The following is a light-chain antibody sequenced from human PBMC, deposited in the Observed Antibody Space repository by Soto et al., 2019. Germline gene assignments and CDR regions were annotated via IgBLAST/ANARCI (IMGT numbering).Light chain of an antibody. CDR1: QSVSSSY. J-gene: IGKJ1*01. Sequence: EIVLTQSPGTLSLSPGERATLSCRASQSVSSSYLAWYQQKPGQAPRLLIYGASSRATGIPDRFSGSGSGTDFTLTISRLEPEDFAVYYCQQYCGSPLWTFGQGTKV. CDR3: QQYCGSPLWT. CDR2: GAS. V-gene: IGKV3-20*01.